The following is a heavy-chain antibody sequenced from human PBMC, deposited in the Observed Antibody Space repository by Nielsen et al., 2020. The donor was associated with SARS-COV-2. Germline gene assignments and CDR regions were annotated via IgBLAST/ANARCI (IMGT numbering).Heavy chain of an antibody. CDR2: IRSYANEYAT. V-gene: IGHV3-73*01. Sequence: GESLKISCAASGFTFDDYAMHWVRQASGKGLEWLGRIRSYANEYATAYAASVKGRFTISRDDSKNTAYLQMNSLKTEDTAVYYCSSPTVAYWGQGTLVTVSS. CDR3: SSPTVAY. CDR1: GFTFDDYA. J-gene: IGHJ4*02. D-gene: IGHD4-23*01.